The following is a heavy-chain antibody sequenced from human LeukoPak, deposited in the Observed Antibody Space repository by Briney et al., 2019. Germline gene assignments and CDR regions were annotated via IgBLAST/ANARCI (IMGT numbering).Heavy chain of an antibody. CDR2: ISTYNGNT. CDR3: ARQGLRRGHY. J-gene: IGHJ4*02. CDR1: GYTFTSNG. Sequence: SVKVSCKASGYTFTSNGITWVRQAPGQGLEWMGWISTYNGNTNYEKKLQGRVTMTRNTSISTAYMELSSLRSEDTAVYYCARQGLRRGHYWGQGTLVTVSS. V-gene: IGHV1-18*01. D-gene: IGHD3-16*01.